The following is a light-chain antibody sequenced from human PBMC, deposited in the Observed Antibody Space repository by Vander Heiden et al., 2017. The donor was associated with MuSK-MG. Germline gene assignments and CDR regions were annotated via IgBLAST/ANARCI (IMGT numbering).Light chain of an antibody. CDR2: RND. CDR1: ASNIGSNS. J-gene: IGLJ2*01. V-gene: IGLV1-47*01. Sequence: QPVLTQPPSASGTPGQAVSISCLGGASNIGSNSVYWYQQFPGTAPKLLMYRNDQRPSGVPDRFSGSKSGTSASLAISGVRAADEAEYYCSTWDDTLNGRVVFGGGTKLTVL. CDR3: STWDDTLNGRVV.